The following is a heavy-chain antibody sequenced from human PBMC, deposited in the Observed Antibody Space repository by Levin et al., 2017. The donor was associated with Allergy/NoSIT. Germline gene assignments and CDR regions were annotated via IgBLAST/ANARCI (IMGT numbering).Heavy chain of an antibody. CDR3: ARNDYGDYVQNFDY. J-gene: IGHJ4*02. V-gene: IGHV1-2*02. D-gene: IGHD4-17*01. Sequence: HYAQKFQDRVTMTRDTSITTAYIEVSSLRFDDTALYFCARNDYGDYVQNFDYWGQGTLVTVSS.